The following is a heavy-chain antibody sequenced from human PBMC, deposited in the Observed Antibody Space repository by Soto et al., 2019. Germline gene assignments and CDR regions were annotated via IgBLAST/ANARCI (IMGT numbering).Heavy chain of an antibody. CDR1: GFSLRNARMG. CDR2: IFSNDEK. D-gene: IGHD3-22*01. CDR3: ARGRGYYYDSGGRNDGFDI. J-gene: IGHJ3*02. Sequence: QVTLKESGPVLVKPTETLTLTCTVSGFSLRNARMGVSWIRQPPGKALEWLSHIFSNDEKSYSTSLKSRLTISKDTXXSXVXXTMTNMDPVDTATYYCARGRGYYYDSGGRNDGFDIWGQGTMVTVSS. V-gene: IGHV2-26*01.